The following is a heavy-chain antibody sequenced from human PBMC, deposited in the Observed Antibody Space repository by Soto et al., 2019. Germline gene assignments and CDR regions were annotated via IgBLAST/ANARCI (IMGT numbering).Heavy chain of an antibody. CDR1: GGSFSGYY. Sequence: SETLSLTCAVYGGSFSGYYWSWIRQPPGKGLEWIGEINHSGSTNYNPSLKSRVTISVDTSKNQFSLKLSSVTAADTAVYYCARDRLIRITIFGDQTRAKPHGMDVWGQGTTVTVS. V-gene: IGHV4-34*01. D-gene: IGHD3-3*01. CDR2: INHSGST. CDR3: ARDRLIRITIFGDQTRAKPHGMDV. J-gene: IGHJ6*02.